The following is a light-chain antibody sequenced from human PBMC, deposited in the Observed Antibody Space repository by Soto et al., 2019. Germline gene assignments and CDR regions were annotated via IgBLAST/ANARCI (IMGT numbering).Light chain of an antibody. CDR2: GAS. Sequence: EIVLTQSPGTLSLSPGERATLSCRASQSVSSTYLAWYQQKPGQAPRLLIYGASSRASGIPDRFSGSGSGTEFTLTISRLDPEDFAVYYCQQYGRSSLTFGPGTKVDIK. CDR3: QQYGRSSLT. J-gene: IGKJ3*01. CDR1: QSVSSTY. V-gene: IGKV3-20*01.